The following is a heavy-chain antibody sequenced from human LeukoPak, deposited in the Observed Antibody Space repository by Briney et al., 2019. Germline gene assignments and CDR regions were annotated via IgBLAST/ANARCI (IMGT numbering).Heavy chain of an antibody. CDR3: AKSAPSKH. CDR1: GLTFGDYA. V-gene: IGHV3-23*01. Sequence: PGGSLRLSCTVSGLTFGDYAMSWVRQAPGKGLEWVSHIISSAASTDYADSVKGRFTISRDNSKNTLYLQMTSLRAEDTAVYYCAKSAPSKHWGQGTLVTVSS. J-gene: IGHJ4*02. CDR2: IISSAAST. D-gene: IGHD4-11*01.